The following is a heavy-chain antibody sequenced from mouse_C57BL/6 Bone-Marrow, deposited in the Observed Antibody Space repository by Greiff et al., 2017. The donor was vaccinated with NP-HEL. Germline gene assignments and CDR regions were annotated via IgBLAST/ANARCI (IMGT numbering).Heavy chain of an antibody. Sequence: EVQRVESGGGLVKPGGSLKLSCAASGFTFSSYAMYWVRQTPEKRLEWVATISDGGSYTYYPDNVKGRFTISRDNAKNNLYLQMSHLKSEDTAMYYCAREGDSNYGGGAMDYWGQGTAVTVSS. J-gene: IGHJ4*01. V-gene: IGHV5-4*01. CDR2: ISDGGSYT. CDR3: AREGDSNYGGGAMDY. D-gene: IGHD2-5*01. CDR1: GFTFSSYA.